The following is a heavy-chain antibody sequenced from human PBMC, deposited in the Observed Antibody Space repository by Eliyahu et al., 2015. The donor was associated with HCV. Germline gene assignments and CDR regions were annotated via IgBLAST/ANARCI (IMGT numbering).Heavy chain of an antibody. CDR1: GYTFTSYW. Sequence: EVQLVQSGAEVKKPGESLKISCKGSGYTFTSYWIGWVRQMPGKGLEWMGIIYPGDSDTTYSPSFQGQVTISADKSITTAYLQWGSLKASDTAMYYCARHRYCDSGSCYSDYWGQGTLVTVSS. V-gene: IGHV5-51*01. CDR2: IYPGDSDT. J-gene: IGHJ4*02. CDR3: ARHRYCDSGSCYSDY. D-gene: IGHD2-15*01.